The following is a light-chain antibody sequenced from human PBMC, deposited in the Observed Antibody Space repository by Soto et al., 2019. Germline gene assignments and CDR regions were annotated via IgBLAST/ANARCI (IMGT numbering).Light chain of an antibody. J-gene: IGKJ1*01. Sequence: EIVMTQSPATLSVSPGERATLSCRASQSVCSNLAWYQQKPGQAPRLLIFGASTRATGIPARFSGSGSGTEFTLTISSLQSEDFAVYYCQQFNNGPPSWTFGQGTKVEIK. CDR3: QQFNNGPPSWT. CDR2: GAS. V-gene: IGKV3-15*01. CDR1: QSVCSN.